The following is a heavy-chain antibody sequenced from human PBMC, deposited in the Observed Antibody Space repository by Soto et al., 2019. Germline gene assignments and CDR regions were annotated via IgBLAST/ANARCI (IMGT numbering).Heavy chain of an antibody. CDR3: AKGQFYGSGSYYYYGMDV. Sequence: GESLKISCAASGFTFSSYAMSWVRQAPGKGLEWVSAISGSGGSTYYADSVKGWFTISRDNSKNTLYLQMNSLRAEDTAVYYCAKGQFYGSGSYYYYGMDVWGQGTTVTVSS. J-gene: IGHJ6*02. V-gene: IGHV3-23*01. D-gene: IGHD3-10*01. CDR2: ISGSGGST. CDR1: GFTFSSYA.